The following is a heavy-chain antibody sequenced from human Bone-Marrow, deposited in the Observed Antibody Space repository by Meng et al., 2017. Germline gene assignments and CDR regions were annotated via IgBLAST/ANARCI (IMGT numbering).Heavy chain of an antibody. J-gene: IGHJ3*02. Sequence: ASVKVSCKASRYTFTSYDINWVRQATGQGLAWMGWMNPDSGNTDYAQKFQGRVTMTRNTSISTAYMDLSSLRSEETAVYYCARGVGYSSGWYFRYAGSTFDIWGQGTMVTGSS. CDR2: MNPDSGNT. D-gene: IGHD6-19*01. CDR1: RYTFTSYD. V-gene: IGHV1-8*01. CDR3: ARGVGYSSGWYFRYAGSTFDI.